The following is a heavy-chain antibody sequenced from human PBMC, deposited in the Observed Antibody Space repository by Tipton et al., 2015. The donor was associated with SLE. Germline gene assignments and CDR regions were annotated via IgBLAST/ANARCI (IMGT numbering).Heavy chain of an antibody. V-gene: IGHV4-4*02. CDR1: GVSITSDYW. CDR2: VFRSGRT. CDR3: AIGEQQSDYYYYYYMDV. Sequence: TLSLTCSVSGVSITSDYWWNWVRQSPGKGLEWIGEEEVFRSGRTNYNPSLKSRVAISVDKSKNQFSLKLNSVTAADTAVYYCAIGEQQSDYYYYYYMDVWGKGTTVTVSS. D-gene: IGHD6-13*01. J-gene: IGHJ6*03.